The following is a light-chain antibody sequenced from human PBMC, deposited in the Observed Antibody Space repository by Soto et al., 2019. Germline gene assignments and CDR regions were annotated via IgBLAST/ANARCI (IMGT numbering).Light chain of an antibody. CDR1: HNL. V-gene: IGLV2-23*02. CDR3: CSYVGDHTLV. CDR2: EVT. Sequence: QSALTQPASVSGSPGQSITISCSGTHNLVSWYQHVPGKGPRLIIYEVTERPSGVSSRFSGSKSVDTAFLIISGLQAEDEAIYYCCSYVGDHTLVFGGGTKVTVL. J-gene: IGLJ3*02.